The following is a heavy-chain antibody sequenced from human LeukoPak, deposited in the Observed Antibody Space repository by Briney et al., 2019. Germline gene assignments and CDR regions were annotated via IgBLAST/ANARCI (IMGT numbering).Heavy chain of an antibody. D-gene: IGHD4-17*01. CDR2: ISSSSRTI. J-gene: IGHJ4*02. Sequence: GSLRLSCAASGFTFSSYSLNWVRQAPGKGLEWVSYISSSSRTIYYADSVKGRFTISRDNAKNSLYLQMNSLRAEDTAVYYCARSSTVTAVFDYWGQGTLVTVSS. CDR1: GFTFSSYS. V-gene: IGHV3-48*01. CDR3: ARSSTVTAVFDY.